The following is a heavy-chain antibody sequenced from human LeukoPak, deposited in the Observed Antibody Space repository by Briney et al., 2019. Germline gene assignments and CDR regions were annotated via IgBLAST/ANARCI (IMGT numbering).Heavy chain of an antibody. CDR1: GDSISGYY. CDR2: IHSSGTP. Sequence: SETLSLTCTVSGDSISGYYWSWIRQPPGKALEWIAFIHSSGTPNYNPSLKSRVSISVDTSNNQFSLNVNSVTAADTAVYYCARGGASSEWFDPWGQGTLVTVSS. D-gene: IGHD6-25*01. CDR3: ARGGASSEWFDP. J-gene: IGHJ5*02. V-gene: IGHV4-59*01.